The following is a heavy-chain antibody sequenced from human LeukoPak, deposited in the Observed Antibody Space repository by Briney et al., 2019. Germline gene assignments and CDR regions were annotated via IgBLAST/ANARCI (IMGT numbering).Heavy chain of an antibody. CDR1: GYILTNYG. Sequence: ASVNVSCKASGYILTNYGITWVRQAPGQGLEWMGWISGYNADTDSAQKVQGRLTITTDTSTNTAYMELRSLRSDDTAVHSCARFLCDNGVCHRAFDIWGQGTVVTVS. D-gene: IGHD2-8*01. CDR3: ARFLCDNGVCHRAFDI. CDR2: ISGYNADT. J-gene: IGHJ3*02. V-gene: IGHV1-18*01.